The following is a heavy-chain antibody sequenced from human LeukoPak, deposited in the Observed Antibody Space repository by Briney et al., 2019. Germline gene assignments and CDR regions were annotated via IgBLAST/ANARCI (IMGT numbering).Heavy chain of an antibody. CDR2: MNPNSGNT. D-gene: IGHD3-3*01. J-gene: IGHJ5*02. CDR1: GYTFTSYD. V-gene: IGHV1-8*03. Sequence: ASVKVSCKASGYTFTSYDINWVRQATGQGLEWMGWMNPNSGNTGYAQKFQGRVTITRNTSISTAYMEQSSLRSEDTAVYYCARGPRRDTIFGVVISSLNWFDPWGQGTLVTVSS. CDR3: ARGPRRDTIFGVVISSLNWFDP.